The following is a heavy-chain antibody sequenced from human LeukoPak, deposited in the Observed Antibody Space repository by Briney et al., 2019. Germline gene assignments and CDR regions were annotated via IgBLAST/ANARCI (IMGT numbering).Heavy chain of an antibody. V-gene: IGHV3-53*01. Sequence: GGSLRLSCKVSGFTVSSNYMSWVRQAPGKGLEWVSIIHSVGDTFYADSVKGRFTISRDNSINMVYLQMNSLTVEDTAVYYCARQGTGLDYWGQGTLVTVSS. CDR2: IHSVGDT. D-gene: IGHD1-1*01. J-gene: IGHJ4*02. CDR1: GFTVSSNY. CDR3: ARQGTGLDY.